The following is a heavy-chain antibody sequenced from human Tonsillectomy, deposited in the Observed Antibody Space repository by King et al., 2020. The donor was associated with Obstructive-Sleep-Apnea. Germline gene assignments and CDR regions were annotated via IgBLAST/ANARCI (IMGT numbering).Heavy chain of an antibody. CDR1: GDGFTSYW. J-gene: IGHJ6*02. CDR2: IYHGDSDT. V-gene: IGHV5-51*01. D-gene: IGHD2-2*01. Sequence: VQLVESGAEVKKPGEFLKSSCKCSGDGFTSYWIGRVRQMHGKGLEWMGIIYHGDSDTRYSPSFQGWVTISTVKSISTSYLQWSSLKASDTAMYYCARLYCSSTSCQAYYYYGMDVWGQGTTVTVSS. CDR3: ARLYCSSTSCQAYYYYGMDV.